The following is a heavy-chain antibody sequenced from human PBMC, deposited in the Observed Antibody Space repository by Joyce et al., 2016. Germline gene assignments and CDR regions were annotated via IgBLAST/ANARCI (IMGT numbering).Heavy chain of an antibody. CDR2: IYLGGST. V-gene: IGHV4-4*02. J-gene: IGHJ5*01. CDR3: ARNGAYSQDS. Sequence: QVQLQESGPGLVKPSGTLSLTCAVSGGSISSAHWVSWVRQPPGKGLEWIGEIYLGGSTTYNPSLMSRVTISVDKSKNQLSLKMNSVTAADTAVYYCARNGAYSQDSWGQGTLVTVSS. CDR1: GGSISSAHW. D-gene: IGHD5-12*01.